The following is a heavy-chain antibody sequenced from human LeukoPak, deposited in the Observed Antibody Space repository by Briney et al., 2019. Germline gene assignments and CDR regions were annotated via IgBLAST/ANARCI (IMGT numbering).Heavy chain of an antibody. CDR2: IRYDGSTK. CDR1: GFTFSSYS. J-gene: IGHJ4*02. Sequence: PGGTLRLSCAASGFTFSSYSMHWVRQAPGKGLEWVAFIRYDGSTKYYADSVKGRFTISRDNSKNTLSLLMHSLRAEDTAEYYCAKHLLLRRYGFWGRGPLV. CDR3: AKHLLLRRYGF. V-gene: IGHV3-30*02. D-gene: IGHD5-18*01.